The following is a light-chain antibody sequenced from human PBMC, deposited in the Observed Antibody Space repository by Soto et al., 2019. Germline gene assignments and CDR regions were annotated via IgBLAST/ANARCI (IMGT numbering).Light chain of an antibody. CDR3: QQHRM. Sequence: EIVLTQSPATLSVSPGARATLSCRATLRLSSSYFAWYQQKPGQAPRLLIYGASSRAAGIPDRFTGSGSGTEFTLTISRLEPEDFAVYFCQQHRMFGQGTKVDIK. CDR2: GAS. CDR1: LRLSSSY. V-gene: IGKV3-20*01. J-gene: IGKJ1*01.